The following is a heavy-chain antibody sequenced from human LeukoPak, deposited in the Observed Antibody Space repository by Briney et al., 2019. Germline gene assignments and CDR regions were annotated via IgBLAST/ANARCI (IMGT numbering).Heavy chain of an antibody. CDR3: ARRYCSGGSCNDAFDI. J-gene: IGHJ3*02. V-gene: IGHV4-59*01. CDR2: IYYSGGT. CDR1: GGSISSYY. Sequence: PSETLSLTCTVSGGSISSYYRSWIRQPPGKGLEWIGYIYYSGGTNYNPSLKSRVTISVDTSKNQFSLKLSSVTAADTAVYYCARRYCSGGSCNDAFDIWGQGTMVTVSS. D-gene: IGHD2-15*01.